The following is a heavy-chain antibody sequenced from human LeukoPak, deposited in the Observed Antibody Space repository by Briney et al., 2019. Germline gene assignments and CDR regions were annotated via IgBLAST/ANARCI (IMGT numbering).Heavy chain of an antibody. CDR1: GFTFSSYA. Sequence: GGSLRLSCAASGFTFSSYAMHWVRQAPGKGLEWVALTWYDGNNKYYADSVKGRFTISRDNSKNMLYLQMNSLRAEDTAVYYCARGIGASNTVCDYWGQGTLVTVSP. V-gene: IGHV3-33*01. J-gene: IGHJ4*02. D-gene: IGHD4-11*01. CDR3: ARGIGASNTVCDY. CDR2: TWYDGNNK.